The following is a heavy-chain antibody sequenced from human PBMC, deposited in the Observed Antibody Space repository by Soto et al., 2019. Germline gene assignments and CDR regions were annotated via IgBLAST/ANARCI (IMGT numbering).Heavy chain of an antibody. CDR2: IDHRGTT. V-gene: IGHV4-59*02. CDR1: GASVNSNY. D-gene: IGHD5-12*01. Sequence: PSETLSLTCTVSGASVNSNYWSWIRQSPGKGLEWIGYIDHRGTTNYNPSLKSRVTISSDTPKNQFSLRLSSVTAEDTAVYYCATGGGWLPDTWGQGTLVTVSS. CDR3: ATGGGWLPDT. J-gene: IGHJ4*02.